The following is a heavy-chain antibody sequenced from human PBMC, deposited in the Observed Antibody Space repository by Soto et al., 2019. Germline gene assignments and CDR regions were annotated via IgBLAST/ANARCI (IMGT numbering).Heavy chain of an antibody. V-gene: IGHV3-30-3*01. D-gene: IGHD3-10*01. Sequence: QVQLVESGGGVVQPGRSLRLSCAASGFTFISYAMHWVRQAPGKGLEWVAVISFDGSTEYYADSVKGRFTFSRDNSKNTVYLQINRLRSEDTAVYYCARSRHGSGSYTHFYYGLDVWGQGTTVTVSS. CDR2: ISFDGSTE. CDR1: GFTFISYA. CDR3: ARSRHGSGSYTHFYYGLDV. J-gene: IGHJ6*02.